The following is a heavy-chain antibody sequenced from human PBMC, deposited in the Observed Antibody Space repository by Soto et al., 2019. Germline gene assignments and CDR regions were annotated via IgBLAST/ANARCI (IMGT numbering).Heavy chain of an antibody. CDR2: IYHSGST. D-gene: IGHD3-10*01. V-gene: IGHV4-30-2*01. Sequence: PSETLSLTCAVSGGSISSGGYSWSWIRQPPGKGLEWIGYIYHSGSTYYNPSLKSRVTISVDRSKNQFSLKLSSVTAADTAVYYCTRGPPRGFGEFSPFDYYYYYGMDVWGQGTTGKVSS. CDR3: TRGPPRGFGEFSPFDYYYYYGMDV. J-gene: IGHJ6*02. CDR1: GGSISSGGYS.